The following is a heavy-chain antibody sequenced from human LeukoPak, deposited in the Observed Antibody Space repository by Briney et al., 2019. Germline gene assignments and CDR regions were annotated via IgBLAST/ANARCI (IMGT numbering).Heavy chain of an antibody. D-gene: IGHD3-10*01. CDR1: GGSISYYY. Sequence: SETLSLTCTVSGGSISYYYWSWIRQPPGKGLEWIGYIYYSGSTNYNPSLKSRVTISVDTSENQFSLKLSSVTAADTAVYYCARHRSAPTYFDYRGQGTLVTVSS. V-gene: IGHV4-59*01. CDR2: IYYSGST. J-gene: IGHJ4*02. CDR3: ARHRSAPTYFDY.